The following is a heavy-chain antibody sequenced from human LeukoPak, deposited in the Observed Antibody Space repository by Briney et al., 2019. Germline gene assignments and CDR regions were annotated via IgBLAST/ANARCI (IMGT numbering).Heavy chain of an antibody. D-gene: IGHD3-3*01. J-gene: IGHJ6*02. V-gene: IGHV3-66*02. Sequence: GGSLRLSCAASGFTVSSNYMSWVRQAPGKGLEWVSVIYSGGSTYYADSVKGRFTISRDNSKNTLYLQMNSMRAEDTAVYYCARGRYDTIFGVVISYYYYGMDVWGQGTTVTVSS. CDR2: IYSGGST. CDR3: ARGRYDTIFGVVISYYYYGMDV. CDR1: GFTVSSNY.